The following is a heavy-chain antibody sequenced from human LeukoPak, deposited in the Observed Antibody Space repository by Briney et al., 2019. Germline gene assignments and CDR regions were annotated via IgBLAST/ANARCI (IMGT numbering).Heavy chain of an antibody. V-gene: IGHV4-34*01. CDR3: ARRYYGSGSLYYYYYYMDV. CDR2: INDSEST. D-gene: IGHD3-10*01. J-gene: IGHJ6*03. CDR1: GGSFSDYH. Sequence: SETLSLTCAVYGGSFSDYHWSWIRQPPGKGLEWIGEINDSESTNYNPSLKSRVTISVDTSKNQFSLKLRSVTAADTAVYYCARRYYGSGSLYYYYYYMDVWGKGTTVTISS.